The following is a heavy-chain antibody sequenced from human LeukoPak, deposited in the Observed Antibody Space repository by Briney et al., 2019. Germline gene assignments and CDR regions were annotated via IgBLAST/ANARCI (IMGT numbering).Heavy chain of an antibody. CDR1: GFTFSSYS. Sequence: GGSLRLSCAASGFTFSSYSMNWVRQAPGKGLEWVSYISSSSSTIYYADSVKGRFTISRDNAKNSLYLQMNSLRAEDTAVYYCARDAATVTPFFWGQGTMVTVSS. CDR3: ARDAATVTPFF. V-gene: IGHV3-48*01. J-gene: IGHJ3*01. D-gene: IGHD4-17*01. CDR2: ISSSSSTI.